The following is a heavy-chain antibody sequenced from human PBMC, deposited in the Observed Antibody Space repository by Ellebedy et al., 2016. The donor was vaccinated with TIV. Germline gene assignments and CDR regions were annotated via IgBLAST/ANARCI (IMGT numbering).Heavy chain of an antibody. D-gene: IGHD6-19*01. CDR2: ITGDSGDT. CDR1: GLYFKKFV. CDR3: AGYRGEAVAGNWFDP. V-gene: IGHV3-23*01. J-gene: IGHJ5*02. Sequence: PGGSLRLSCAASGLYFKKFVMGWVRQSPGKGLKWLSLITGDSGDTFYADSVRGRFTISRDDSASTLFLQMNSLRVEDTAVYYCAGYRGEAVAGNWFDPWGQGTLVTVSS.